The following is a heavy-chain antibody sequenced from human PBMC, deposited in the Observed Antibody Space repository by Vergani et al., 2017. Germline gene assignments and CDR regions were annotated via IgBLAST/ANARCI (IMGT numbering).Heavy chain of an antibody. Sequence: EVQLLESGGGLVQPGGSLRLSCAASGFTFSSYGMSWVRPAPGKGLEWVSAISGSGGSTYYADSVKGRFTISRDNSKNTLYLQMNSLRAEAAAVYYCANRRGGWYAFDYWGQGTLVTVSS. D-gene: IGHD6-19*01. V-gene: IGHV3-23*01. CDR2: ISGSGGST. CDR3: ANRRGGWYAFDY. J-gene: IGHJ4*02. CDR1: GFTFSSYG.